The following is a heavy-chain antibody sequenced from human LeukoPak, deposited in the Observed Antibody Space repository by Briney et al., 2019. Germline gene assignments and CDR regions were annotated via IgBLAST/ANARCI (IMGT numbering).Heavy chain of an antibody. CDR2: IKSKTDGGTT. D-gene: IGHD3-10*01. J-gene: IGHJ6*03. V-gene: IGHV3-15*01. Sequence: GGSLRLSCAASGFTFSNAWMSWVRQAPGKGLEWGGRIKSKTDGGTTDYAAPVKGRFTISRDDSKNTLYLQMSSLKTEDTAVYYCTTEKQELLWVGNSYYMDVWGKGTTVTVSS. CDR3: TTEKQELLWVGNSYYMDV. CDR1: GFTFSNAW.